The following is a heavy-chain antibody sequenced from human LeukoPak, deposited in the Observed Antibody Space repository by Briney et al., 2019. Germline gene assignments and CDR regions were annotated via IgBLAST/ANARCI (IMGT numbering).Heavy chain of an antibody. D-gene: IGHD6-25*01. V-gene: IGHV3-66*01. CDR3: ARGSASDY. CDR2: TNSGGNT. Sequence: PGESLRLSCAASGLTVSSNYMSWVRQAPGKGLEWVSVTNSGGNTYYADSVKGRFTISRDNSKNTLYLEMNSLRAEDTAVYYCARGSASDYWGQGALVTVSS. CDR1: GLTVSSNY. J-gene: IGHJ4*02.